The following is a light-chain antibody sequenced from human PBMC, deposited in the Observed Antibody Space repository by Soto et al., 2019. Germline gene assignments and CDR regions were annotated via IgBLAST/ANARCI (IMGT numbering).Light chain of an antibody. CDR1: SSNIGARYD. V-gene: IGLV1-40*01. J-gene: IGLJ1*01. Sequence: QSVLTQPPSVSGAPGQTVTISCTGSSSNIGARYDVHWYQQLPGTAPKLLIYGNNNRPSGVPDRISGSKSDTSASLAITGLQAEDEADYYCQSYDSTLSGYVFGTGTKVT. CDR3: QSYDSTLSGYV. CDR2: GNN.